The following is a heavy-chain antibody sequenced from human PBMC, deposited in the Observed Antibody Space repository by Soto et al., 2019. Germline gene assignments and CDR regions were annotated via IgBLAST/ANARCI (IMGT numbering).Heavy chain of an antibody. CDR2: ISGSGGST. V-gene: IGHV3-23*01. J-gene: IGHJ4*02. CDR3: AKSSIRGYSGYDLDY. CDR1: GFTFSSYA. D-gene: IGHD5-12*01. Sequence: EVQLLETGGGLVQPGGSLRLSCAASGFTFSSYAMSWVRQAPGKGLEWVSAISGSGGSTYYADSVKGRFTISRDNSKNTLYLQMNSLRAEDTAVYYCAKSSIRGYSGYDLDYWGQGTLVTVSS.